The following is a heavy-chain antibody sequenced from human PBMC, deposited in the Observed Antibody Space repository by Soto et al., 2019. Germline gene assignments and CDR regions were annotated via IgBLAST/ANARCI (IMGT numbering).Heavy chain of an antibody. CDR3: ARDRGSSWYVGSYYYDSSGHY. Sequence: GGSLRLSCAASGFTFSSYGMHWVRQAPGKGLEWVAVIWYDGSNKYYADSVKGRFTISRDNSKNTLYLQMNSLRAEDTAVYYCARDRGSSWYVGSYYYDSSGHYWGQGTLVTVSS. CDR1: GFTFSSYG. J-gene: IGHJ4*02. V-gene: IGHV3-33*01. CDR2: IWYDGSNK. D-gene: IGHD3-22*01.